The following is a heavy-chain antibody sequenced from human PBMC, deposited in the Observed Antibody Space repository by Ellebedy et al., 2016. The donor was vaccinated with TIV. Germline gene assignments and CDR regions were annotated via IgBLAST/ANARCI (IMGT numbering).Heavy chain of an antibody. J-gene: IGHJ4*02. Sequence: GGSLRLSXAASGFSFSSHGLHWVRQAPGKGLEWVASIWSDGSHTYYPDSVRGRFTISRDNSKNTLFLQMNNLRAEDTAVYYCAREVSSGWYYLDNWGQGALVTVSS. CDR2: IWSDGSHT. D-gene: IGHD6-19*01. V-gene: IGHV3-33*01. CDR1: GFSFSSHG. CDR3: AREVSSGWYYLDN.